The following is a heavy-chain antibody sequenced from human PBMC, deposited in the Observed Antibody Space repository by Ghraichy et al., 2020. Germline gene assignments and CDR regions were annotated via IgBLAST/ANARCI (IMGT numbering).Heavy chain of an antibody. V-gene: IGHV3-23*01. CDR3: AKGAARWGGYFDY. CDR1: GFTFSGYA. J-gene: IGHJ4*02. Sequence: LSLPCAASGFTFSGYAMSWVRQAPGKGLEWVSAISGSGGSTYYADSVKDRFTISRDNSKNTLYLQMNSLRAEDTAVYYCAKGAARWGGYFDYWGQGTLVTVSS. D-gene: IGHD6-6*01. CDR2: ISGSGGST.